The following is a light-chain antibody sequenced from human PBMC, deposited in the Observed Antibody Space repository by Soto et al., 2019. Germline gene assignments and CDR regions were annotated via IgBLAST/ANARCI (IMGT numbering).Light chain of an antibody. CDR2: GAS. CDR3: QQYNNWLIT. V-gene: IGKV3-15*01. CDR1: QSVSGN. Sequence: EIVMTQSPATLSVSPGERATLSCRASQSVSGNLAWYQQKPGQAPSLLIYGASTRATGLPARFSGSGSGTEFTLTISSLQSEDFAFYYCQQYNNWLITFGQGTRLEIK. J-gene: IGKJ5*01.